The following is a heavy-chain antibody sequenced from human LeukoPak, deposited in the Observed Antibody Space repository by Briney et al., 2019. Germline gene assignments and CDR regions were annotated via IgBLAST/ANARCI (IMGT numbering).Heavy chain of an antibody. CDR3: ASGWRSSASFDY. Sequence: GGSLRLSCAASGFTDSSNYMSWVRQAPGKGLEWVSVIYSGGSTYYADSVKGRFTISRDNSKNTLYLQMNSLRAEDTAVYYCASGWRSSASFDYWGQGTLVTVSS. J-gene: IGHJ4*02. CDR2: IYSGGST. V-gene: IGHV3-66*02. CDR1: GFTDSSNY. D-gene: IGHD6-6*01.